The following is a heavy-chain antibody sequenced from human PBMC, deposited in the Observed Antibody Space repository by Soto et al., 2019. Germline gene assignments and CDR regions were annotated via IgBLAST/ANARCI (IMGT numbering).Heavy chain of an antibody. CDR3: ATKGDIVVVPAGTLGNYYYYYMDV. Sequence: GGSLRLSCAASGFTFSSDWMHWVRQAPGKGLVWVSRINGDGSRTTYVDSVKGRFTISRDNAENTVFLQMNSLTAEDTAVYYCATKGDIVVVPAGTLGNYYYYYMDVWGKGTTVTVSS. CDR1: GFTFSSDW. V-gene: IGHV3-74*01. J-gene: IGHJ6*03. CDR2: INGDGSRT. D-gene: IGHD2-2*01.